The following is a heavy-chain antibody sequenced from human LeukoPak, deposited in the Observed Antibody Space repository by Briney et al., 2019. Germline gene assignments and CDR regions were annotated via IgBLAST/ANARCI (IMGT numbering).Heavy chain of an antibody. CDR1: GFTFSSYA. D-gene: IGHD3-22*01. CDR3: AKHFYYDISGYTHY. J-gene: IGHJ4*02. Sequence: GGSLRLSCAASGFTFSSYAMSWVRQAPGKGLEWVSAISGSGGSTYYADSVKGRFTISRDNSKNTLYLQMNSLRAEDTAVYYCAKHFYYDISGYTHYWGQGTLVTVSS. V-gene: IGHV3-23*01. CDR2: ISGSGGST.